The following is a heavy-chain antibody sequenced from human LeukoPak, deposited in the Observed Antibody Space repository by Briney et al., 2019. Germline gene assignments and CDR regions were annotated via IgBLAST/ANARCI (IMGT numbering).Heavy chain of an antibody. CDR3: ARAGYYYYYMDV. CDR2: IYSSGST. CDR1: GASISSYY. Sequence: SETLSLTCTVSGASISSYYWSWIRQPAGKGLEWIGRIYSSGSTNYNPSLKSRVTISLETSKNQFSLKLTSVTAADTAVYYCARAGYYYYYMDVWGKGTTVTVSS. J-gene: IGHJ6*03. V-gene: IGHV4-4*07.